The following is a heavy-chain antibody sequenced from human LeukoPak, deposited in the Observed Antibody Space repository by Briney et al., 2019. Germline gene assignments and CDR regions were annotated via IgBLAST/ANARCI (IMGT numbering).Heavy chain of an antibody. J-gene: IGHJ6*02. CDR2: TSGSGGTT. D-gene: IGHD3-16*01. Sequence: GGSLRLSCAASGFTFTYATMHWGRDAGEKVLEFLFTSGSGGTTYYADSVKGRFTISRENSKNTLYLQMNSLRAEDTAVYYCVKSLGGVSGGMDFWGQGTRVTVSS. CDR3: VKSLGGVSGGMDF. V-gene: IGHV3-23*01. CDR1: GFTFTYAT.